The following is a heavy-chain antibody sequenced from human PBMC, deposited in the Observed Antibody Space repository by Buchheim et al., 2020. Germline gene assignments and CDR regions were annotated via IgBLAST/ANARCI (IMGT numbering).Heavy chain of an antibody. D-gene: IGHD1-26*01. CDR3: ARDKEVGATDFDY. CDR1: GGTFSNYA. CDR2: IIPVLDIA. Sequence: QVQLVQSGAEVKKPGSSVKVSCKASGGTFSNYAISWVRQAPGQGLQWMGRIIPVLDIANYAQNFQGRVTITADKSTNTAYMELNSLGSEDTAMYFCARDKEVGATDFDYWGQGTL. V-gene: IGHV1-69*04. J-gene: IGHJ4*02.